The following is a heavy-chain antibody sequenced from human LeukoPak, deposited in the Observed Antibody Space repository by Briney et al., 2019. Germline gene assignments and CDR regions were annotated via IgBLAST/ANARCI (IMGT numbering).Heavy chain of an antibody. CDR1: GGSFSGYY. D-gene: IGHD2-2*01. V-gene: IGHV4-34*01. CDR2: INHSGST. J-gene: IGHJ5*02. Sequence: SETLSLTCAVYGGSFSGYYWSWIRQPPGKGLEWSGEINHSGSTNYNPSLKSRVTISVDTSKNQFSLKLSSVTAADTAVYYCALEYCSSTSCYGWFDPWGQGTLVTVSS. CDR3: ALEYCSSTSCYGWFDP.